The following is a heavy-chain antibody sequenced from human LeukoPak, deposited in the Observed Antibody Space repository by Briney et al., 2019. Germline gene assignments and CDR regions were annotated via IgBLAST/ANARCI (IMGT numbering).Heavy chain of an antibody. Sequence: AGGSLRLSCAASGFTFDDYGMSWVRQAPGKGLEWVSGINWNGGSTGYADSVKGRFTISGDNAKNSLYLQMNSLGAEDTALYYCARDVSSGWLNWGQGTLVTVSS. CDR2: INWNGGST. J-gene: IGHJ4*02. V-gene: IGHV3-20*04. D-gene: IGHD6-19*01. CDR1: GFTFDDYG. CDR3: ARDVSSGWLN.